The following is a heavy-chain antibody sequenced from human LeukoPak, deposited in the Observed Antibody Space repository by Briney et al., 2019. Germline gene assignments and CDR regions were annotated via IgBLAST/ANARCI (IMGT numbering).Heavy chain of an antibody. Sequence: GGSLRLSCAASGFSFSSYAMSWVRQAPGKGLEWVSAISGSGGSTYYADSVKGRFTISRDNFKNTLYLQMNSLRAEDTAVYYCAKGGRIVGATKDGGAFDIWGQGTMVTVSS. V-gene: IGHV3-23*01. CDR1: GFSFSSYA. J-gene: IGHJ3*02. CDR2: ISGSGGST. D-gene: IGHD1-26*01. CDR3: AKGGRIVGATKDGGAFDI.